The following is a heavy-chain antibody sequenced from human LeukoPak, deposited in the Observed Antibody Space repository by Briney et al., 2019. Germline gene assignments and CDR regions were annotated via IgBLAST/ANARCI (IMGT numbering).Heavy chain of an antibody. CDR3: ATHLRGWGFHYYYYYMDV. CDR2: FDPEDGET. Sequence: ASVKVSCKVSGYTLTELSMRWVRQAPGKGLEWMGGFDPEDGETIYAQKFQGRVTMTEDTSTDTAYMELSSLRSEDTAVYYCATHLRGWGFHYYYYYMDVWGKGTTVTVSS. V-gene: IGHV1-24*01. D-gene: IGHD6-19*01. CDR1: GYTLTELS. J-gene: IGHJ6*03.